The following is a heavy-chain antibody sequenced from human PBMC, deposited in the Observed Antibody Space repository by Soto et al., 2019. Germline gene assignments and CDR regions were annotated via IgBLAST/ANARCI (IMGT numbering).Heavy chain of an antibody. V-gene: IGHV3-48*02. CDR2: ISSSSSTI. Sequence: GGALRLSCAASGFTFSSYSMNWVRQAPGKGLEWVSYISSSSSTIYYADSVKGRFTISRDNAKNSLYLQMNSLRDEDTAVYYCARDRISWYYYDSSGYRIFDYWGQGT. CDR3: ARDRISWYYYDSSGYRIFDY. CDR1: GFTFSSYS. J-gene: IGHJ4*02. D-gene: IGHD3-22*01.